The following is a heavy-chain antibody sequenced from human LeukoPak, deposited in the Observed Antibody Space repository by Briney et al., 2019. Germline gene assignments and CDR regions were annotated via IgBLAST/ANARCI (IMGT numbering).Heavy chain of an antibody. CDR1: GGSFSGYY. J-gene: IGHJ6*03. CDR3: ARGRGYYMDV. V-gene: IGHV4-34*01. Sequence: SETLSLTCAVYGGSFSGYYWSWIRQPPGKGLEWIGEINHSGSTNYNPSLKSRVTISVDTFKNQFSLKLSSVTAADTAVYYCARGRGYYMDVWGKGTTVTVSS. CDR2: INHSGST.